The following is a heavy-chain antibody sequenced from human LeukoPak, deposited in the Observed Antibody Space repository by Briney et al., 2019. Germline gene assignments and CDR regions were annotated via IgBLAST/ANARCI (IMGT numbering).Heavy chain of an antibody. V-gene: IGHV3-23*01. CDR1: GFTFSAYA. J-gene: IGHJ4*02. D-gene: IGHD3-16*01. CDR2: ISHDGVNT. Sequence: PGGSLRLSCAVSGFTFSAYAMAWVRRAPGKGPDWVSTISHDGVNTHYADSVEGRFTISRDNSKSVLYLQMNSLRAEDTAIYYCVKDVGGSAFFDYWGQGSLVTVFS. CDR3: VKDVGGSAFFDY.